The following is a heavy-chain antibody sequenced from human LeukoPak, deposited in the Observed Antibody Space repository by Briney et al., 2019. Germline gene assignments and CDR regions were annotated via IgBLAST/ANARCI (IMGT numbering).Heavy chain of an antibody. CDR2: IDTNTGNP. D-gene: IGHD3-10*01. CDR3: ARNNADGEGRFSY. J-gene: IGHJ4*02. V-gene: IGHV7-4-1*02. CDR1: GYSFTNYA. Sequence: ASVKVSCKASGYSFTNYAMNWVRQAPGQGLEWMGWIDTNTGNPTYAQGFTGRFVFSLDTSVSTAYLQISSLKAEDSAVYYCARNNADGEGRFSYWGQGTLVTVSS.